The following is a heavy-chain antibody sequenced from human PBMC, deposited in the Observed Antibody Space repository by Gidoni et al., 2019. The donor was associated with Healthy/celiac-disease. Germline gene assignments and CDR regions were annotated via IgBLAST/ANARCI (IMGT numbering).Heavy chain of an antibody. CDR3: GGGGYAGGYYNPFDY. Sequence: QVQLQESGPGLVKPSQTLSLPCTVSGVSLSSGGYYWSWIRQHPGKGLEWIGYIDYSGDNYYKRAVKGRVTIAGKKFKNKFSLKLGSGSAAEKAGYYCGGGGYAGGYYNPFDYWGQGTLVTVSS. D-gene: IGHD3-3*01. CDR1: GVSLSSGGYY. J-gene: IGHJ4*02. CDR2: IDYSGDN. V-gene: IGHV4-31*03.